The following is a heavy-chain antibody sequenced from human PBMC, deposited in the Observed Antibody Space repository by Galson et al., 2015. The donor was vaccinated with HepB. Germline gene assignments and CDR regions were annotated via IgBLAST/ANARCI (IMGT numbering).Heavy chain of an antibody. CDR1: GFTFSSYG. Sequence: SLRLSCAASGFTFSSYGMHWVRQAPGKGLEWVAVISYDGSNKYYADSVKGRFTISRDNSKNTLYLQMNSLRAEDTAVYYCAKDTDLWGGSYLDYWGQGTLVTVSS. V-gene: IGHV3-30*18. J-gene: IGHJ4*02. CDR2: ISYDGSNK. D-gene: IGHD1-26*01. CDR3: AKDTDLWGGSYLDY.